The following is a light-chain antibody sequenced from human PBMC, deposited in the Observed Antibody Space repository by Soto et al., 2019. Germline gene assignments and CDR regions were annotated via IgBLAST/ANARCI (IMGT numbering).Light chain of an antibody. CDR2: GAS. V-gene: IGKV3D-20*02. CDR3: QQRSNWPRT. J-gene: IGKJ1*01. CDR1: QSVSSSY. Sequence: ASQSVSSSYLAWYQQKPGQAPRLLIYGASSRATGIPDRFSGSGSGTDFTLTISRLEPEDFAVYYCQQRSNWPRTFGQGTKVDIK.